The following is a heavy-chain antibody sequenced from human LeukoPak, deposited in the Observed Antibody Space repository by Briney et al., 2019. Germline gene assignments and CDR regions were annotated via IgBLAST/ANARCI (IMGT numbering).Heavy chain of an antibody. Sequence: ASVKVSCKASGYTFTGYYMHWVRQAPGQGLEWMGRINPNSGGTNYAQKFQGRVTMTRDTSISTAYMELSRLRSDDTAVYYCVRDRASKYGGYADYWGQGTLVTVSS. V-gene: IGHV1-2*06. CDR2: INPNSGGT. D-gene: IGHD5-12*01. J-gene: IGHJ4*02. CDR1: GYTFTGYY. CDR3: VRDRASKYGGYADY.